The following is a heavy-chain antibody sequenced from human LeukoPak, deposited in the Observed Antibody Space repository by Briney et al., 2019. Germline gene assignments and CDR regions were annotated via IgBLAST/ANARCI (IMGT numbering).Heavy chain of an antibody. CDR2: ISGSGGST. V-gene: IGHV3-23*01. D-gene: IGHD3-10*01. Sequence: PGGSLRLSCAASGFTFSSYAMSWVRQAPGKGLEWVSAISGSGGSTYYADSVKGRFTISRDNSKYTLYLQMNSLRAEDTAVYYCAKAGRKTGVYYYYYGMDVWGQGTTVTVSS. J-gene: IGHJ6*02. CDR1: GFTFSSYA. CDR3: AKAGRKTGVYYYYYGMDV.